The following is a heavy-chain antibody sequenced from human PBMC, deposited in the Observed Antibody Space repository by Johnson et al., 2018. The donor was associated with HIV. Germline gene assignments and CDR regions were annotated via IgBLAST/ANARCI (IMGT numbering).Heavy chain of an antibody. V-gene: IGHV3-30-3*01. J-gene: IGHJ3*02. CDR2: ISDDGNNK. D-gene: IGHD3-3*01. CDR1: GFRFSTYA. Sequence: QMQLVESGGGVVQPGRSLRLSCAASGFRFSTYALHWVRQTPGKGLEWVALISDDGNNKYYADSVKGRFTISRDNSKNTLYLQMNSLRVEDTAMYYCARGPILEWLSGDGFDMWGQGTKVTVSS. CDR3: ARGPILEWLSGDGFDM.